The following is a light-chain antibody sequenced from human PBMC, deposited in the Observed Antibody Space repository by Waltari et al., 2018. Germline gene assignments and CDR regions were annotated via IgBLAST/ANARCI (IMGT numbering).Light chain of an antibody. Sequence: QSVLTQPPSVSGAPGQRVTISCTGSSSNIGAGYDVHWYQQLPGTAPKLPLYGNSNRPSGVPDRFSGSKSGTSASLAITGLQAEDEADYYCQSYDSSLSGLYVFGTGTKVTVL. V-gene: IGLV1-40*01. CDR2: GNS. CDR1: SSNIGAGYD. CDR3: QSYDSSLSGLYV. J-gene: IGLJ1*01.